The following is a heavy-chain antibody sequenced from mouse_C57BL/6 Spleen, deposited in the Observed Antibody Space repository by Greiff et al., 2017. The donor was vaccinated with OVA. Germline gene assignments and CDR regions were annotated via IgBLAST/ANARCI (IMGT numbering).Heavy chain of an antibody. Sequence: QVQLQQSGAELVRPGASVKMSCKASGYTFTSYNMHWVKQTPRQGLEWIGAIYPGNGDNSYNQKFKGKATLTVDKSSSTAYMQLSSLTSEDSAVYFCARGEGTGTRAWFAYWGQGTLVTVSA. V-gene: IGHV1-12*01. D-gene: IGHD4-1*01. J-gene: IGHJ3*01. CDR2: IYPGNGDN. CDR1: GYTFTSYN. CDR3: ARGEGTGTRAWFAY.